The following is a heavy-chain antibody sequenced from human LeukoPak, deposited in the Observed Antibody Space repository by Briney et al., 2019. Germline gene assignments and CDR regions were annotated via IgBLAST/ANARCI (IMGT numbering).Heavy chain of an antibody. Sequence: ASVTLSLKASGSSFTNYYMNWVRHAPRQGLEWMGMMIPGHGTTTYSQRCQGRDTMSMGTTTTTVYPELSSLRCEDTAVYYCAKDQGLTAPPPYGLAVWGQGSTVIVTS. D-gene: IGHD5-18*01. V-gene: IGHV1-46*01. CDR3: AKDQGLTAPPPYGLAV. CDR2: MIPGHGTT. CDR1: GSSFTNYY. J-gene: IGHJ6*02.